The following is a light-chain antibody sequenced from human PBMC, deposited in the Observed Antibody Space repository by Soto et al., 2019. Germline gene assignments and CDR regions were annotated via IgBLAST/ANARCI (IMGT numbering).Light chain of an antibody. CDR1: SSNIGRNV. Sequence: QSVLTQPPSASGTPGQRVTISCTGSSSNIGRNVVNWYQQLPGTAPKLLIYSNNQRPTGVPDRFSGSKSGTSASLAISGLQSEDEADYYCAAWDASLVWVFGGGNKLTVL. V-gene: IGLV1-44*01. CDR2: SNN. J-gene: IGLJ3*02. CDR3: AAWDASLVWV.